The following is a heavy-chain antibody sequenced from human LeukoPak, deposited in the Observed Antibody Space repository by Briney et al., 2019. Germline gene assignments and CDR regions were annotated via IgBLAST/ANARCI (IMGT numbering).Heavy chain of an antibody. CDR2: ISVSGGST. D-gene: IGHD3-10*01. CDR1: GFTVSSNY. Sequence: GGSLRLSCAASGFTVSSNYMSWVRQPPGKGLDWVSAISVSGGSTYYADSVKGRFTISRDNAKNSLDLQMNSLRVEDTGIYYCVKVAKYYYGSETYYFFEHWGQGTPVTASS. V-gene: IGHV3-23*01. CDR3: VKVAKYYYGSETYYFFEH. J-gene: IGHJ4*02.